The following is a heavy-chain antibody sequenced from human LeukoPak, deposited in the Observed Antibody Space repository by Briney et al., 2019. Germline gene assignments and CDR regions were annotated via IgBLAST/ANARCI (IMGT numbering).Heavy chain of an antibody. CDR1: GFIFSSYW. D-gene: IGHD3-10*01. V-gene: IGHV3-7*01. Sequence: GGSLRLSYAASGFIFSSYWMSWVRLTPGKGLEWVANIKEDGSEKYYVGSVKGRFTISKDNAKNSLYLQMNSLRVEDTAMYYCASNLASSFHIWGQGKMVTVSS. J-gene: IGHJ3*02. CDR3: ASNLASSFHI. CDR2: IKEDGSEK.